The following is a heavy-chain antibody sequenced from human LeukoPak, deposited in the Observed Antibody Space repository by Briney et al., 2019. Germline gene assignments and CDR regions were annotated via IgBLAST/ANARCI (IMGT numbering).Heavy chain of an antibody. CDR3: AREGYDSNIYYKADY. D-gene: IGHD3-22*01. CDR1: GGSISTYY. CDR2: ISYSGST. J-gene: IGHJ4*02. V-gene: IGHV4-59*01. Sequence: SETLSLTCTVSGGSISTYYWSWIRQPPGRGLEWIGYISYSGSTSYNPSLRSRVTITVDTSKNQLSLKLSSVTAADTAVYYCAREGYDSNIYYKADYWGQGTLVTVSS.